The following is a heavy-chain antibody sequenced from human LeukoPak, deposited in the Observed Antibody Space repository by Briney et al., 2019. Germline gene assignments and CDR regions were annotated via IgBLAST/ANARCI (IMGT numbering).Heavy chain of an antibody. Sequence: SETLSLACTVSGGSFNSYYWSWLRQPAGKGLEWIGRIHTSGSTDYSPSLQSRVTISIDTSQKQFSLNPSSATAADTAVYYCARDIVYLIDEDYGWGQGTLVTVSS. J-gene: IGHJ4*02. CDR1: GGSFNSYY. CDR2: IHTSGST. V-gene: IGHV4-4*07. D-gene: IGHD4-17*01. CDR3: ARDIVYLIDEDYG.